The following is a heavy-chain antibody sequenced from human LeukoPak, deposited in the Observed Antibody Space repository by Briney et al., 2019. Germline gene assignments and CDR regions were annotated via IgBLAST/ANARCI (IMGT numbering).Heavy chain of an antibody. CDR2: ISSSSSTI. V-gene: IGHV3-48*01. D-gene: IGHD2-15*01. Sequence: GGSLRLSCAASGFTFSSYSMNWVPQAPGKGLEWVSYISSSSSTIYYADSVKGRFTISRDNAKNSLYLQMNSLRAEDTAVYYCARDGYCSGGSCYPFDYWGQGTLVTVSS. CDR3: ARDGYCSGGSCYPFDY. J-gene: IGHJ4*02. CDR1: GFTFSSYS.